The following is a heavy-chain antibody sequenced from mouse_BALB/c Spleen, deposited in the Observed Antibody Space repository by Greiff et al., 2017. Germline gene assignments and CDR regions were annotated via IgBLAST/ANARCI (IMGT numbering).Heavy chain of an antibody. Sequence: VQLQQSGPELVKPGASVKMSCKASGYTFTDYNMDWVKQSHGKSLEWIGDINPNNGGTIYNQKFKGKATLTVDKSSSTAYMELRSLTSEDTAVYYCARSGLFFAYWGQGTLVTVSA. CDR3: ARSGLFFAY. V-gene: IGHV1-18*01. J-gene: IGHJ3*01. CDR1: GYTFTDYN. D-gene: IGHD3-1*01. CDR2: INPNNGGT.